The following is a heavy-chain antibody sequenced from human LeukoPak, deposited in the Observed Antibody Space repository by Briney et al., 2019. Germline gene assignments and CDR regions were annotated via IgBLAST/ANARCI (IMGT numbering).Heavy chain of an antibody. V-gene: IGHV3-15*01. Sequence: GGSLRLACEASGFTLSNAWMSWVRQVQGEGRGWDGRFKSKTDGGTTDYAGPVKGRLTISRDDSKTPLYLKMNSLKTEDTAVYYCTTDTGYSYEFDYWGQGTLVTVSS. CDR1: GFTLSNAW. J-gene: IGHJ4*02. CDR3: TTDTGYSYEFDY. D-gene: IGHD5-18*01. CDR2: FKSKTDGGTT.